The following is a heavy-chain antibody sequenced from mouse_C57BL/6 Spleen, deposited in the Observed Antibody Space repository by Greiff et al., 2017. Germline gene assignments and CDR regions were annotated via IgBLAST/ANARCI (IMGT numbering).Heavy chain of an antibody. Sequence: ESGPGLVKPSQSLSLTCSVTGYSITSGYYWNWIRQFPGNKLEWMGYISYDGSNNYNPSLKNRISITRDTSKNQFFLKLNSVTTEDTATYYCAREGSSGYVDYAMDYWGQGTSVTVSS. D-gene: IGHD3-2*02. J-gene: IGHJ4*01. V-gene: IGHV3-6*01. CDR1: GYSITSGYY. CDR3: AREGSSGYVDYAMDY. CDR2: ISYDGSN.